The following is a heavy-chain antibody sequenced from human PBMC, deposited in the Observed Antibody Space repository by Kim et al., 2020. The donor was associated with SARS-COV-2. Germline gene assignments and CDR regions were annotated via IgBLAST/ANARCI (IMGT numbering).Heavy chain of an antibody. CDR3: ARVYGDYDYYFDY. J-gene: IGHJ4*02. D-gene: IGHD4-17*01. Sequence: VVDVKGRFTCPRDTAKTSLYLQMNSLRAEDTAVYYCARVYGDYDYYFDYWGQGTLVTVSS. V-gene: IGHV3-7*04.